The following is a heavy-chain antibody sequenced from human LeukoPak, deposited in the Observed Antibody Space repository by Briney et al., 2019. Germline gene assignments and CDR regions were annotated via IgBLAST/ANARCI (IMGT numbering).Heavy chain of an antibody. CDR1: GFPFNRYD. J-gene: IGHJ4*01. CDR2: SSSDGGST. Sequence: GGTLSLSCSASGFPFNRYDMHWVPHAPGKGLEYVSSSSSDGGSTYYAYTVKGRFTISRDNSKNTLSLQMSSLRAEDTTVYYCVRDRSGGRLDYWGHGTLVTASS. V-gene: IGHV3-64D*09. CDR3: VRDRSGGRLDY. D-gene: IGHD3-22*01.